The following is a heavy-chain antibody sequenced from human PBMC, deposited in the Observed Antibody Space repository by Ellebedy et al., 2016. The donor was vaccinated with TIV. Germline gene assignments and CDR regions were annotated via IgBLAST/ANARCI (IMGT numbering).Heavy chain of an antibody. CDR2: ISGSGGST. CDR3: AKDRLVDIVATIYYYYYGMDV. CDR1: GFTFSSYA. D-gene: IGHD5-12*01. V-gene: IGHV3-23*01. J-gene: IGHJ6*02. Sequence: GGSLRLSXAASGFTFSSYAMSWVRQAPGKGLEWVSAISGSGGSTYYADSVKGRFTISRDNSKNTLYLQMNSLRAEDTAVYYCAKDRLVDIVATIYYYYYGMDVWGQGTTVTVSS.